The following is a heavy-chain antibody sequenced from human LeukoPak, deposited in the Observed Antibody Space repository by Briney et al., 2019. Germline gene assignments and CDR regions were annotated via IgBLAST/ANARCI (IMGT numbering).Heavy chain of an antibody. CDR1: GLTFSSYA. CDR2: ISYDGSNK. CDR3: ASHTLYYYDSSGYTLY. J-gene: IGHJ4*02. D-gene: IGHD3-22*01. Sequence: GRSLRLSCAASGLTFSSYAMHWVRQAPGKGLEWVAVISYDGSNKYYADSVKGRFTISRDNSKNTLYLQMNSLRAEDTAVYYCASHTLYYYDSSGYTLYWGQGTLVTVSS. V-gene: IGHV3-30-3*01.